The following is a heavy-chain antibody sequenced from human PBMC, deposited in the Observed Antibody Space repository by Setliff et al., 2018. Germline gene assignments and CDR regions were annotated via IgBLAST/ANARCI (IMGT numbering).Heavy chain of an antibody. CDR1: GFTFDDYA. CDR3: AGGYPSNFDY. D-gene: IGHD3-22*01. V-gene: IGHV3-9*01. CDR2: ISWNSGSI. Sequence: GGSLRLSCAASGFTFDDYAMHWVRQAPGKGLEWVSGISWNSGSIGYADSVKGRFTISRDNSKNTLYLQLNSLRAEDTAIYYCAGGYPSNFDYWGQGTLVTSPQ. J-gene: IGHJ4*02.